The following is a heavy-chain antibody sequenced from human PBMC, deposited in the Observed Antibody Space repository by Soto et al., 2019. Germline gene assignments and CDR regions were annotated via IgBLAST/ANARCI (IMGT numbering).Heavy chain of an antibody. V-gene: IGHV4-31*03. CDR3: AEYYGYGHFDS. D-gene: IGHD5-12*01. Sequence: TLSPTCTVSAASTSSGRSDWGWIRQHPGKGLEWIGYMFYSGSTDYHPSLKSRVNIAADTSKNQFSLRLTSVTPADTDGYYCAEYYGYGHFDSWGQGTLVTVSS. J-gene: IGHJ4*02. CDR2: MFYSGST. CDR1: AASTSSGRSD.